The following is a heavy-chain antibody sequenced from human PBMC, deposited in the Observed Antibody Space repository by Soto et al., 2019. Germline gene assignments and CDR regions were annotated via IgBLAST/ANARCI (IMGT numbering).Heavy chain of an antibody. CDR2: IYYSGST. V-gene: IGHV4-31*02. D-gene: IGHD1-26*01. Sequence: SDTPYLTRTVSGGSISSGGYSWSWIRQHPGKGLEWIGYIYYSGSTYYNPSLKRRVTISVDTSKNQFSLKLSSVTAADTAVYYCARGLGGWELLGGYFDYWGQGTLVTVSS. J-gene: IGHJ4*02. CDR1: GGSISSGGYS. CDR3: ARGLGGWELLGGYFDY.